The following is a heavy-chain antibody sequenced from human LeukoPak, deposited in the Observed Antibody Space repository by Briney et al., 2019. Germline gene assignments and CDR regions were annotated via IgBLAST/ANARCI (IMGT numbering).Heavy chain of an antibody. CDR1: GGSFSGYY. CDR3: ARADSSGYDY. V-gene: IGHV4-34*01. CDR2: INHSGST. J-gene: IGHJ4*02. Sequence: NSSETLSLTCAVYGGSFSGYYWGWIRQPPGKGLEWIGEINHSGSTNYNPSLKSRVTISVDTSKNQFSLKLSSVTAADTAVYYCARADSSGYDYWGQGTLVTVSS. D-gene: IGHD3-22*01.